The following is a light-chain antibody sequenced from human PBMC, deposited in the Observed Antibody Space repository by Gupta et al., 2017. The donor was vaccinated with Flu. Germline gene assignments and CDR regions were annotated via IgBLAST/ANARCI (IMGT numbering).Light chain of an antibody. CDR1: RSNIGINY. V-gene: IGLV1-51*02. CDR3: GKWDSGLSAWR. CDR2: EDN. J-gene: IGLJ3*02. Sequence: QSVFTQTPSVSAAPGPTVTLACSGDRSNIGINYGSCDQHHPGTGHKLLSVEDNKRPSGIANRFPGSKSGTCAKLDISGLQTGDEADDYGGKWDSGLSAWRFGGGTKLTVL.